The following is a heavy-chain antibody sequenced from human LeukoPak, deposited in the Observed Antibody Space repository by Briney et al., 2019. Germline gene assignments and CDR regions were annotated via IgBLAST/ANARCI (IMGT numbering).Heavy chain of an antibody. CDR2: IYYSGST. D-gene: IGHD4-17*01. CDR3: ARLGDYGDYLSPSNWFDP. J-gene: IGHJ5*02. Sequence: SETLSLTCTVSGGSISSSSYYWGWIRQPPGKGLEWIGSIYYSGSTYYNPSLKSRVTISVDTSKNQFSLKLSSVTAADTAVYYCARLGDYGDYLSPSNWFDPWGQGTLVTVSS. CDR1: GGSISSSSYY. V-gene: IGHV4-39*01.